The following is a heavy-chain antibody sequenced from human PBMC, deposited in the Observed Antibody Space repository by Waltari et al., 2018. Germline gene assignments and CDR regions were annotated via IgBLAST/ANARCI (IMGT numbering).Heavy chain of an antibody. CDR3: AREHWGAAGR. V-gene: IGHV4-4*07. J-gene: IGHJ4*02. CDR2: IHSSGKT. CDR1: GDSMSPYY. D-gene: IGHD3-16*01. Sequence: QVQLLESGPGLVKASETLSLMCNVSGDSMSPYYLSWIRQPAGKGLEWIGRIHSSGKTNYSSSLKSRVTISLDISNNHCSRKLTSVTAADTAMYYCAREHWGAAGRWGQGTVVTVSS.